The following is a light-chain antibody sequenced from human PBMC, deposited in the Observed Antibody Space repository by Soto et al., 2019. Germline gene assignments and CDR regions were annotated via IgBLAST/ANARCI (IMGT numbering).Light chain of an antibody. CDR3: QQDGGPPRT. J-gene: IGKJ1*01. CDR1: QSLSSSF. CDR2: GST. V-gene: IGKV3-20*01. Sequence: EIVLTQSPGTLSLSPGEGATLSCRASQSLSSSFLAWYQQKRGQAPRLLYRGSTKRASGIPGMFSCGWAGADFTLTSSMLDPEDFVVYCWQQDGGPPRTFGQGTKVDIK.